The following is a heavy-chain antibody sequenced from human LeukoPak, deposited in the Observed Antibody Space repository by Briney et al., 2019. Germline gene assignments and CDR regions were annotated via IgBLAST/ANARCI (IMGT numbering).Heavy chain of an antibody. Sequence: GGSLRLSCAASGFTLSSFGMHWVRQAPGKGLEWVAVISYDGSNKYYADSVKGRFTISRDNSKNTLYLQMNSLRAEDTAVYYCAKGWRGFDYWGQGTLVTVSS. D-gene: IGHD5-24*01. CDR3: AKGWRGFDY. J-gene: IGHJ4*02. CDR1: GFTLSSFG. CDR2: ISYDGSNK. V-gene: IGHV3-30*18.